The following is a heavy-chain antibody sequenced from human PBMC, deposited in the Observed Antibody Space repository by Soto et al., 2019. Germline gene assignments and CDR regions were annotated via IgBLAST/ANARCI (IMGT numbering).Heavy chain of an antibody. V-gene: IGHV3-23*01. CDR2: ISGSGGST. CDR3: AKGSKTTVTTGSYYGMDV. CDR1: GFTFSSYA. Sequence: EVQLLESGGGLVQPGGSLRLSCAASGFTFSSYAMSWVRQAPGKGLEWVSAISGSGGSTYYADSVKVRFTISCDNSTNTQYLQMTSLRAEDTAVYYSAKGSKTTVTTGSYYGMDVWGQGTTVTVSS. D-gene: IGHD4-17*01. J-gene: IGHJ6*02.